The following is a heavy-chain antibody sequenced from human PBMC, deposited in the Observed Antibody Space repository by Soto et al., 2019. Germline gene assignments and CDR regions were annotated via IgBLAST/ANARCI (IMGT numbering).Heavy chain of an antibody. Sequence: QLQLQESGPGLVKPSETLSLTCTVSGGSISSSNYYWGWIRQPPGKGLEWIGSIYYSGSTYYNPPLTSRVTISVDTSKNQFSLKLSSVTAADTAVYYCATQEVGGSYVYTFDPWGQGTLVTVSS. CDR1: GGSISSSNYY. CDR3: ATQEVGGSYVYTFDP. D-gene: IGHD1-26*01. CDR2: IYYSGST. J-gene: IGHJ5*02. V-gene: IGHV4-39*01.